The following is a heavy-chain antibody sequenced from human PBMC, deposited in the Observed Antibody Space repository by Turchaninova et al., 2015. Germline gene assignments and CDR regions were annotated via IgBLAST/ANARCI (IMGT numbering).Heavy chain of an antibody. V-gene: IGHV4-31*03. CDR3: AAHLATRGGSYYYGMDV. Sequence: QVQLPAWGPGLLKPSQHLSPTVNCSGVSIMSGCDQLNWVRQHPGKGREWIGYIYHSGTTHYNPSLESRVLMSVDTSSNLFSLNLSSVTAADSAVYYCAAHLATRGGSYYYGMDVWGLGTAVTVAS. CDR1: GVSIMSGCDQ. CDR2: IYHSGTT. D-gene: IGHD2-15*01. J-gene: IGHJ6*02.